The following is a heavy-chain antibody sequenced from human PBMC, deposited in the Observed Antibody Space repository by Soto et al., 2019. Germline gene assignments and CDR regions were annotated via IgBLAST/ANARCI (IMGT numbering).Heavy chain of an antibody. J-gene: IGHJ4*02. V-gene: IGHV1-18*01. CDR1: GYTFTSFG. D-gene: IGHD3-22*01. CDR2: INLHKGNA. Sequence: QVLLVQSGAEVKKPGASLKVSCQASGYTFTSFGISWVRQAPGQGLEWLGWINLHKGNANYAQKVQGRVTMTTDTATSTAYMELMNMRSDDTAVYDCARVGAYHSDGTGYMAYFDYWCQGTLVIVSS. CDR3: ARVGAYHSDGTGYMAYFDY.